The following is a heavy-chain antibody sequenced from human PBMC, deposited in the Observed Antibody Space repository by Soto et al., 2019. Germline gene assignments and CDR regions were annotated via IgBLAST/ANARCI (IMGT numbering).Heavy chain of an antibody. CDR3: PRGRIYDYVWGSSRTIDV. Sequence: LSLTCAVYGGSFGGSYWSWIRHPPGKGLERIGEINHRGRINYNPSHKIRVTISLDTSKNHLSLNVSSVTAADTAVYYCPRGRIYDYVWGSSRTIDVWRQGSTVTAPS. V-gene: IGHV4-34*01. CDR2: INHRGRI. J-gene: IGHJ6*02. CDR1: GGSFGGSY. D-gene: IGHD3-16*02.